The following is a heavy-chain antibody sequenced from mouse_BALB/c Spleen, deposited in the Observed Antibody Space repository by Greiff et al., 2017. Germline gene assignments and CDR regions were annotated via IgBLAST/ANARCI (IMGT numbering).Heavy chain of an antibody. CDR3: ARSYKYDEDAMDY. J-gene: IGHJ4*01. Sequence: QVQLKESGAELAKPGASVKMSCKASGYTFTSYWMHWVQQRPGQGLEWIGYINPSTGYTEYNQKFKDKATLTADKSSSTAYMQLSSLTSEDSAVYYCARSYKYDEDAMDYWGQGTSVTVSS. D-gene: IGHD2-14*01. CDR1: GYTFTSYW. CDR2: INPSTGYT. V-gene: IGHV1-7*01.